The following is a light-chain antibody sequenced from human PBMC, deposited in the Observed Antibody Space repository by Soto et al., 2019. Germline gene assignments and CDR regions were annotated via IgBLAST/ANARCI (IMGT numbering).Light chain of an antibody. CDR3: SSNTTPNKLL. J-gene: IGLJ2*01. V-gene: IGLV2-8*01. CDR2: EVN. CDR1: SSDVGAYHY. Sequence: QSALTQRPSASGSPGQSVTISCTGTSSDVGAYHYVSWYQQHPGNAPKLLIYEVNKRPSGVPDRFSGSKSGNTAPLTVAGLQAEDEADYYCSSNTTPNKLLFGGGTKLTVL.